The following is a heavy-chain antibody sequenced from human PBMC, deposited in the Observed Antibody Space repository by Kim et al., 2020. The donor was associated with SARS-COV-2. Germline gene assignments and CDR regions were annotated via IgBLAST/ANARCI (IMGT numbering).Heavy chain of an antibody. J-gene: IGHJ4*02. D-gene: IGHD2-21*02. V-gene: IGHV3-23*01. CDR3: AKDPRDTVVTAIPAVVYFDY. Sequence: GGSLRLSCAASGFTFSSYAMSWVRQAPGKGLEWVSAISGSGGSTYYADSVKGRFTISRDNSKNTLYLQMNSLRAEDTAVYYCAKDPRDTVVTAIPAVVYFDYWGQGTLVTVSS. CDR2: ISGSGGST. CDR1: GFTFSSYA.